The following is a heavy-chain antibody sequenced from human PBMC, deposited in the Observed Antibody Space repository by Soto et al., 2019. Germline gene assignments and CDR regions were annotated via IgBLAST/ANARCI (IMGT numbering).Heavy chain of an antibody. J-gene: IGHJ5*01. Sequence: SDTLSLTCTVSGGSISIYYWSWIRQPPGKGLEWIGYIYYSGSTNYNPSLKSRVTISVDTSKNQFSLKLSSVTAADTAVYYCAGFHGTVTTMYWFDSWGQGTLVTVSS. V-gene: IGHV4-59*01. CDR2: IYYSGST. D-gene: IGHD4-17*01. CDR1: GGSISIYY. CDR3: AGFHGTVTTMYWFDS.